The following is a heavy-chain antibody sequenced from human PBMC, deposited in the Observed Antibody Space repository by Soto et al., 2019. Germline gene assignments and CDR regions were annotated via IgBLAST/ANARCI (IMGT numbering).Heavy chain of an antibody. Sequence: PGGSLRLSCAASGFTFSSYWMSWVRQAPGKGLEWVANIKQDGSEKYYVDSVKGRFTISRDNAKNSLYLQMNSLRAEDTAVYYCARDGEDESNYYYYYMDVWGKGTTVTVSS. V-gene: IGHV3-7*01. D-gene: IGHD3-10*01. J-gene: IGHJ6*03. CDR2: IKQDGSEK. CDR3: ARDGEDESNYYYYYMDV. CDR1: GFTFSSYW.